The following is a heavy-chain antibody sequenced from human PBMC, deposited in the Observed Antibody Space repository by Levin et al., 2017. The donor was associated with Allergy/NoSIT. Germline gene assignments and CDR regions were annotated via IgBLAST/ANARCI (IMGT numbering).Heavy chain of an antibody. J-gene: IGHJ1*01. Sequence: GESLKISCAASGFTFSDYYMSWIRQAPGKGLEWVSYISSSSSYTNYADSVKGRFTISRDNAKNSLYLQMNSLRAEDTAVYYCASGNPPTGDYDILTGYYRAAGARPHPPQHWGQGTLVTVSS. D-gene: IGHD3-9*01. CDR3: ASGNPPTGDYDILTGYYRAAGARPHPPQH. V-gene: IGHV3-11*03. CDR2: ISSSSSYT. CDR1: GFTFSDYY.